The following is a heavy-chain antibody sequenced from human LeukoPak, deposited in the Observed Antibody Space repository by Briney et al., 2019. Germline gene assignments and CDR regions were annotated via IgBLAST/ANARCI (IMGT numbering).Heavy chain of an antibody. CDR3: ATCQWFGELLPLGY. D-gene: IGHD3-10*01. CDR2: IIPIFGTA. Sequence: SVTVPCTASGGTFSSYAISWVRQAPGQGLEWMGGIIPIFGTANYAQKFQGRVTITADESTSTAYMELSSLRSEDTAVYYCATCQWFGELLPLGYWGQGTLVTVSS. V-gene: IGHV1-69*01. CDR1: GGTFSSYA. J-gene: IGHJ4*02.